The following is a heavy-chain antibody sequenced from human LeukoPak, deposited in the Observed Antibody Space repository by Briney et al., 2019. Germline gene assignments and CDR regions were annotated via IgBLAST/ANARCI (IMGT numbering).Heavy chain of an antibody. CDR1: GVTLSSYA. J-gene: IGHJ3*02. CDR2: ISGSGGST. CDR3: AKTRGDYGAFDI. Sequence: PGGSLRLSCTASGVTLSSYAMSWVRQAPGKGLEWVSAISGSGGSTYYADSVKGRFTISRDNSKNTLYLQMNSLRAEDTAVYYCAKTRGDYGAFDIWGQGTMVTVSS. V-gene: IGHV3-23*01. D-gene: IGHD4-17*01.